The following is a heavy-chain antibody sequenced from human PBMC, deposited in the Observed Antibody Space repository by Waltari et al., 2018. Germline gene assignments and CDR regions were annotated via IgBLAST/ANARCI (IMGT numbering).Heavy chain of an antibody. V-gene: IGHV4-4*02. CDR1: GGSISSSYW. CDR2: VFHSGPP. D-gene: IGHD3-22*01. CDR3: VNHYETRGYGAFDI. J-gene: IGHJ3*02. Sequence: QVQLQESGPGLVKPSEILSLTCAVSGGSISSSYWWGWVRQPPGKGLEWIGEVFHSGPPNYTPSRKSRVTISVDKSKNQFSLKLSSVTAADTAVYFCVNHYETRGYGAFDIWGQGTMVTVSS.